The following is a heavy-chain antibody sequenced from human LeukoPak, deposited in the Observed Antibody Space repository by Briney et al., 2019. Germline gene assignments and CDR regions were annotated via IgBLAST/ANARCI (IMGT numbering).Heavy chain of an antibody. V-gene: IGHV3-30-3*01. J-gene: IGHJ4*02. D-gene: IGHD2/OR15-2a*01. Sequence: PGGSLRLSCAASGFSFSSYAMHWVRQAPGKGLEWVAVISYDGSNKYYADSVKGRFTISRDNSKNTLYLQMNSLRAEDTAVYYCARGQPEIIAYFDSWGQGTLVTVSS. CDR3: ARGQPEIIAYFDS. CDR1: GFSFSSYA. CDR2: ISYDGSNK.